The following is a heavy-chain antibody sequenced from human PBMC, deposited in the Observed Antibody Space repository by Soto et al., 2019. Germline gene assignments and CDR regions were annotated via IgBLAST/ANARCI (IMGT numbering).Heavy chain of an antibody. V-gene: IGHV4-39*01. CDR2: IYYSGST. D-gene: IGHD6-6*01. CDR3: ASHPYSSSPFDY. CDR1: GGSISSSSYY. Sequence: QLQLQESGPGLVKPSETLSLTCTVSGGSISSSSYYWGWIRQPPGKGLEWIGSIYYSGSTYYNPSLKSRVTISVDTSKNQFSLKLSSVTAADTAVYYCASHPYSSSPFDYWGQGTLVTVSS. J-gene: IGHJ4*02.